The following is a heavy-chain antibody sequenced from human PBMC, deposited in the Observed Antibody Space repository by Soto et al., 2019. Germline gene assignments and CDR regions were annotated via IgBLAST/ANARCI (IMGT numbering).Heavy chain of an antibody. D-gene: IGHD2-21*02. Sequence: EVQLLESGGSLVQPGGSLRLSCAASGFTFSSYAMSWVRQAPGKGLEWVSAISGSGGNTYYADSVKGRFTISRDNSKNTLYLLMNSLRAEDTAVYYCAKEVPGGGDCSWVDYWGQGTLVTVSS. J-gene: IGHJ4*02. V-gene: IGHV3-23*01. CDR2: ISGSGGNT. CDR3: AKEVPGGGDCSWVDY. CDR1: GFTFSSYA.